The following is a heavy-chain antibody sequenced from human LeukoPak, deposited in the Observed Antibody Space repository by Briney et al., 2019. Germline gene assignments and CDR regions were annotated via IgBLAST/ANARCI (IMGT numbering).Heavy chain of an antibody. J-gene: IGHJ4*02. V-gene: IGHV3-21*01. CDR3: TRGVRGVFDY. D-gene: IGHD3-10*01. Sequence: GGSLRLSCAASGFTFSSYSMNWVRQAPGKGLEWVSSIGSSSSYIYYADSVKGRFTISRDNAKNSLYLQMNSLRAEDTAVYYCTRGVRGVFDYWGQGTLVTVSS. CDR1: GFTFSSYS. CDR2: IGSSSSYI.